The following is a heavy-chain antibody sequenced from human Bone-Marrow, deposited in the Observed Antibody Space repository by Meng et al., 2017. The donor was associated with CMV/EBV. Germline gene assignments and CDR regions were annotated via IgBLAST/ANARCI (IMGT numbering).Heavy chain of an antibody. Sequence: LSCAASGFTFSSYGMHWVRQAPGKGLEWVAVISYDGSNKYYADSVKGRFTISRDNAKNSLYLQMNSLRAEDTAVYYCARGGSKDYFDYWGQGTLVTVSS. CDR3: ARGGSKDYFDY. J-gene: IGHJ4*02. CDR2: ISYDGSNK. CDR1: GFTFSSYG. D-gene: IGHD2-2*01. V-gene: IGHV3-30*03.